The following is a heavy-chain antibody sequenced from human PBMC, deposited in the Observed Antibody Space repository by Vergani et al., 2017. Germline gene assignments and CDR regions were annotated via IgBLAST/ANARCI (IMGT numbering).Heavy chain of an antibody. CDR1: GFSLSTSGMC. Sequence: QVTLRESGPALVKPTQTLTLTCTFSGFSLSTSGMCVSWIRQPPGKALEWLALIDWDDDKYYSTSLKTRLTISKDTSKNQVVLTMTNMDPVDTATYYCARATNGAGEYYFDYWGQGTLVTVSS. J-gene: IGHJ4*02. V-gene: IGHV2-70*01. CDR3: ARATNGAGEYYFDY. CDR2: IDWDDDK. D-gene: IGHD7-27*01.